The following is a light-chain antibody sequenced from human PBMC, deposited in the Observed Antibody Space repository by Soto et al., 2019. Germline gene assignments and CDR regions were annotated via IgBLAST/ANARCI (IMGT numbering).Light chain of an antibody. CDR2: DAS. Sequence: EIVLTQSPATLSFSPGERATLSCRASQSVSSYLAWYQQKPGQAPRLLIYDASNRATGIPARFSGSGSGTGFTLTISSLEAEDFAVYYCQQRYNWPPLTFGGGTKVDI. CDR1: QSVSSY. CDR3: QQRYNWPPLT. V-gene: IGKV3-11*01. J-gene: IGKJ4*01.